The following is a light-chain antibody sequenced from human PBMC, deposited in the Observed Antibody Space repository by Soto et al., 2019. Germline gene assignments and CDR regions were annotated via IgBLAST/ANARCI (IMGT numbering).Light chain of an antibody. CDR2: RNN. V-gene: IGLV1-47*01. J-gene: IGLJ1*01. CDR1: SSNIGSNY. Sequence: QSVLTQPPSASGTPGQRVLISCSGSSSNIGSNYVYWYQPLPGTAPKLLIYRNNQRPSGVPDRFSGSKSGTSASLAISGLRSEDEADYYCAAWDDSLNCYVFGTGTKLTVL. CDR3: AAWDDSLNCYV.